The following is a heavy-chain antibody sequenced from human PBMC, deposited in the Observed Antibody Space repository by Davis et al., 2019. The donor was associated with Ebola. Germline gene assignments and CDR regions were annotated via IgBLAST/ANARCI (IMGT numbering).Heavy chain of an antibody. D-gene: IGHD6-19*01. CDR1: GYTFTSYY. V-gene: IGHV1-46*01. Sequence: ASVTVSCNASGYTFTSYYMHCVRHAPGQGLEWMGIINPSGGSTSYAQKFQGRVTMTSDTSTSTVYMELSSLRSEDTAVYSCAKPPKAIAVADPFDYWGQGTLVTVSS. J-gene: IGHJ4*02. CDR2: INPSGGST. CDR3: AKPPKAIAVADPFDY.